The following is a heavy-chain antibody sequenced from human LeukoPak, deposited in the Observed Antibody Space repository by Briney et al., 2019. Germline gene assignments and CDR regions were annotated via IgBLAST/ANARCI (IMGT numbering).Heavy chain of an antibody. D-gene: IGHD5-18*01. Sequence: GGSLRLSCAASGFTFSSDAMHWVRQAPGKGLEWVAIISHDGNNKYYADSVKGRFIISRDNSKNTLYLQMNSLRVEDTAVYFCARDPKRGFSYGWGASDIWGQGTMVSVSS. J-gene: IGHJ3*02. CDR3: ARDPKRGFSYGWGASDI. CDR1: GFTFSSDA. V-gene: IGHV3-30-3*01. CDR2: ISHDGNNK.